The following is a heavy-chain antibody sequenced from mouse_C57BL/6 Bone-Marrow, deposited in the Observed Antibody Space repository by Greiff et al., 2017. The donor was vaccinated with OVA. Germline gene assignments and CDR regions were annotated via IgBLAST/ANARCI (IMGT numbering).Heavy chain of an antibody. CDR2: IDPEDGET. V-gene: IGHV14-2*01. CDR3: AREDLGGWLRRDPFAY. J-gene: IGHJ3*01. Sequence: EVQLQQSGAELVKPGASVKLSCTASGFNIKDYYMHWVKQRTEQGLEWIGRIDPEDGETKYAPKFQGKATITADTSANTAYLQLSSLTSEDTAVYYCAREDLGGWLRRDPFAYWGQGTLVTVSA. CDR1: GFNIKDYY. D-gene: IGHD2-2*01.